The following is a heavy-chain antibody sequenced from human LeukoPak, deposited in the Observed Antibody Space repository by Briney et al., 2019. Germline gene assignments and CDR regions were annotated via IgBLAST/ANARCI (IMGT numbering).Heavy chain of an antibody. CDR1: GYTFTIYG. CDR2: ISAYNGNT. Sequence: ASVKVSCKASGYTFTIYGISWVRQAPGQGLEWMGWISAYNGNTNYGQKLQGRVTMTTDTSTSTAYMELRSLRSDDTAVYYCARADYYDSSGYFFDYWGQGTLVTVSS. D-gene: IGHD3-22*01. CDR3: ARADYYDSSGYFFDY. J-gene: IGHJ4*02. V-gene: IGHV1-18*01.